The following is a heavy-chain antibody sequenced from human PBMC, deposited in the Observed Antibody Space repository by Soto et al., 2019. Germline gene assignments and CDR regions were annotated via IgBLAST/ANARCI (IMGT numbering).Heavy chain of an antibody. D-gene: IGHD3-10*01. CDR2: INPNSGGT. Sequence: GASVNVSCKASGYTFTGYYMHWVRQAPGQGLEWMGWINPNSGGTNYAQQFQGWVTMTRYRSVSTAYMELSRLRSDDTAVYYCARHLGPSAGLWFGDPGFDYWGQGTLVTVSS. J-gene: IGHJ4*02. CDR1: GYTFTGYY. V-gene: IGHV1-2*04. CDR3: ARHLGPSAGLWFGDPGFDY.